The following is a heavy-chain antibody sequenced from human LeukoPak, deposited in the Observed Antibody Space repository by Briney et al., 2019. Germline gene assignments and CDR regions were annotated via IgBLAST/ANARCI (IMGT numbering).Heavy chain of an antibody. CDR2: TYYRSRWYS. J-gene: IGHJ4*02. Sequence: SQTLSLTCVIVGDSFSSTNTAWNWIRQSPSRGLEWLGRTYYRSRWYSGYALSVKSRMTITPDTTKNQFSLQLNSVTPDDTAVYYCAGGYTTGWTDYWGQGTLVTVSS. CDR1: GDSFSSTNTA. CDR3: AGGYTTGWTDY. V-gene: IGHV6-1*01. D-gene: IGHD6-19*01.